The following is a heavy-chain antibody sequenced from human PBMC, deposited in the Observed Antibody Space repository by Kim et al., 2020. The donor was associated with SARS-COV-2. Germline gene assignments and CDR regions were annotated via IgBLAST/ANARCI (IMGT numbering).Heavy chain of an antibody. CDR3: AGVGSSSWYFDY. CDR2: K. Sequence: KCYVDSVKGRFTISSDNSKNSLYLQMNSLRAEDTAVYYCAGVGSSSWYFDYWGQGTLVTVSS. V-gene: IGHV3-7*01. D-gene: IGHD6-13*01. J-gene: IGHJ4*02.